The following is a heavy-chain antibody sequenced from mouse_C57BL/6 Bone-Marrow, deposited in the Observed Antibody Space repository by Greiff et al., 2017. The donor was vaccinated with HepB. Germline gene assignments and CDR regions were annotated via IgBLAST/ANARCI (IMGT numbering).Heavy chain of an antibody. D-gene: IGHD2-5*01. Sequence: EVKLQQSGPELVKPGASVKISCKASGYSFTGYYMHWVKQSSEKSLEWIGEINPSTGGTSYNQKFKGKATLTVDKSSSTAYMQLKSLTSEDSAVYYCAYYSNYGYFDVWGTGTTVTVSS. CDR2: INPSTGGT. V-gene: IGHV1-43*01. CDR1: GYSFTGYY. CDR3: AYYSNYGYFDV. J-gene: IGHJ1*03.